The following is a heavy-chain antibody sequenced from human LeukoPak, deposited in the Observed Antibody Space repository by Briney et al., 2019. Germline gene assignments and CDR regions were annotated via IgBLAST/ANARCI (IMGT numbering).Heavy chain of an antibody. V-gene: IGHV3-30*18. CDR1: GFTFSSYG. D-gene: IGHD7-27*01. J-gene: IGHJ4*02. CDR3: AKDSEFWGWDY. Sequence: PGGSLRLSCAASGFTFSSYGMHWVRQAPGKGLEWVAVISYDGSNKYYADSVKGRFTISRDNSKNTLYLQMNSLRAEDTAVYYCAKDSEFWGWDYWGQGTLVTVSS. CDR2: ISYDGSNK.